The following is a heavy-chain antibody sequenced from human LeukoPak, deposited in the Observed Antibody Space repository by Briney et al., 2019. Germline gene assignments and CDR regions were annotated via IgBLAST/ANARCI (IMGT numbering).Heavy chain of an antibody. D-gene: IGHD6-13*01. Sequence: SETLSLTCTVSDYSISGGYYWGWIRQSPGKGLEWIGTIYHSGSAYYNPSLKSRVTISVDTSKNQFSLRLTSVTAADTAVYYCARAYSSSWCDAFDIWGQGTMVTVSS. CDR3: ARAYSSSWCDAFDI. CDR2: IYHSGSA. J-gene: IGHJ3*02. V-gene: IGHV4-38-2*02. CDR1: DYSISGGYY.